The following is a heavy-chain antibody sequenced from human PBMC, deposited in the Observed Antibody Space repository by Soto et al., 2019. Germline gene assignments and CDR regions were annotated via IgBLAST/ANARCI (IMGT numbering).Heavy chain of an antibody. J-gene: IGHJ4*01. D-gene: IGHD3-10*01. CDR3: AKEDLLYGSESFHY. Sequence: PGGSLRLSCAASGFTFSGYGMHWVRQAPGKGLEWVAVICCGGSNKYYADSVKGRFTISRDNSKNTLYLQMNSLRAEDTAVYYCAKEDLLYGSESFHYWGQGTLVTVSS. CDR2: ICCGGSNK. V-gene: IGHV3-33*06. CDR1: GFTFSGYG.